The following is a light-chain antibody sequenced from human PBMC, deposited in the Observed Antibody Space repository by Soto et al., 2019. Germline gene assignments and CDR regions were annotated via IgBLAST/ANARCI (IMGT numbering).Light chain of an antibody. J-gene: IGLJ1*01. CDR1: TGAVTNGHY. Sequence: QAVVTQDPSLTVSPGWTVTLTCGPSTGAVTNGHYPYWFQQKPGQAPRTLIYDTTNRHSWTPARFSGSLLGGKAALTLSGAQPEDEAGYYCLLSYNGRYVFGTGNKVTVL. V-gene: IGLV7-46*01. CDR2: DTT. CDR3: LLSYNGRYV.